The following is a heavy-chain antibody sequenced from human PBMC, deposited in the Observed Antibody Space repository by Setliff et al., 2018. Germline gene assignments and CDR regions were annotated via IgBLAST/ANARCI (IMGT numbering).Heavy chain of an antibody. J-gene: IGHJ3*01. V-gene: IGHV3-30*03. Sequence: AGESLKISCAASGFSFNLYGMHWVRQAPGKGLEWLAVISYDETQRYYADSVKGRFAISRDNSKNTLSLQMNNLRTEDTALYYCAVSAVDSGDALEFWGRGTMVTVSS. CDR3: AVSAVDSGDALEF. CDR2: ISYDETQR. CDR1: GFSFNLYG. D-gene: IGHD3-10*01.